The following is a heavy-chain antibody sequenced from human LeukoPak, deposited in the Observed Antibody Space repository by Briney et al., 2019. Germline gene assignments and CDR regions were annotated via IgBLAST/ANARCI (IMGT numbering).Heavy chain of an antibody. CDR2: INSDGSST. D-gene: IGHD5-18*01. Sequence: GGSLRLSCAASGFTFSSHWMHWVRQAPGKGLVWVSRINSDGSSTSYADSVKGRFTISRDYAKNTLYLQMNSLRAEDTAVYYCARGGGYSYGPFDYWGQGTLVTVSS. J-gene: IGHJ4*02. CDR1: GFTFSSHW. V-gene: IGHV3-74*01. CDR3: ARGGGYSYGPFDY.